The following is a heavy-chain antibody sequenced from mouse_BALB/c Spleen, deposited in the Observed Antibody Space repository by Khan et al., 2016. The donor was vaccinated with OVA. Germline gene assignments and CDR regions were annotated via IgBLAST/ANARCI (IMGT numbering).Heavy chain of an antibody. CDR1: GYTLTSYW. CDR2: INPSNGRT. D-gene: IGHD2-1*01. J-gene: IGHJ2*01. Sequence: VQLQQSGAELVNPGASVNLSCKASGYTLTSYWMHWVKQRPGQGLEWIGEINPSNGRTNYNEKFKSKATLTVDKSSSTAYMQLSNPTSEDSAVYYCARLLINFDYWGQGTTLTVSS. V-gene: IGHV1S81*02. CDR3: ARLLINFDY.